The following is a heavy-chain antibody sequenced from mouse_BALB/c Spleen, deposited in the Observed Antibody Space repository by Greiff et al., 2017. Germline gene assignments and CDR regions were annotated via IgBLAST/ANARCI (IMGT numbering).Heavy chain of an antibody. Sequence: VQLKQSGAELVRPGALVKLSCKASGFNIKDYYMHWVKQRPEQGLEWIGWIDPENGNTIYDPKFQGKASITADTSSNTAYLQLSSLTSEDTAVYYCARADYYGRFAYWGQGTLVTVSA. V-gene: IGHV14-1*02. CDR2: IDPENGNT. J-gene: IGHJ3*01. D-gene: IGHD1-2*01. CDR3: ARADYYGRFAY. CDR1: GFNIKDYY.